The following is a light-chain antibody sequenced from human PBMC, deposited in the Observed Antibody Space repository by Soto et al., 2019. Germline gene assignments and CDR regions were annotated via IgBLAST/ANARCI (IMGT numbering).Light chain of an antibody. V-gene: IGKV3-11*01. Sequence: EIVMTQSPATLSLSPGERATLSCRASQNVSSYLGWYQQKPGQAPRLLIYDASNRATGIPARFSGSGSGTDFTLTISSLEPEDFVVYYCQQRSNWPITFGQGTRLEI. CDR3: QQRSNWPIT. CDR1: QNVSSY. CDR2: DAS. J-gene: IGKJ5*01.